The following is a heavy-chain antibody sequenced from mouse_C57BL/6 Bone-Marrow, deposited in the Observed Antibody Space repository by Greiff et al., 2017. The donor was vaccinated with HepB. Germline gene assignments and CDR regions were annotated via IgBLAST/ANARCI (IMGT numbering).Heavy chain of an antibody. CDR3: ARGGPTIGTTWYFDV. CDR2: ISDGGSYT. D-gene: IGHD2-5*01. CDR1: GFTFSSYA. V-gene: IGHV5-4*01. Sequence: EVQGVESGGGLVKPGGSLKLSCAASGFTFSSYALSWVRQTPEKRLEWVATISDGGSYTYYPDNVKGRFTISRDNAKNNLYLQMSHLKSEDTAMYYCARGGPTIGTTWYFDVWGTGTTVTVSS. J-gene: IGHJ1*03.